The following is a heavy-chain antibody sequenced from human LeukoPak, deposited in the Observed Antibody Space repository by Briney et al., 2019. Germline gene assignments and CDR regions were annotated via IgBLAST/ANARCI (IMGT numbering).Heavy chain of an antibody. CDR1: GITLSNYA. CDR2: ISGSGGGT. CDR3: AKQHWG. D-gene: IGHD7-27*01. Sequence: GGSLRLSCAVSGITLSNYAMSWVRQAPGKGLEWVAGISGSGGGTHYADSVKGRFTISRDNPKNTLYLQMNSLRAEDTAVYYCAKQHWGWGQGTLVTVSS. V-gene: IGHV3-23*01. J-gene: IGHJ4*02.